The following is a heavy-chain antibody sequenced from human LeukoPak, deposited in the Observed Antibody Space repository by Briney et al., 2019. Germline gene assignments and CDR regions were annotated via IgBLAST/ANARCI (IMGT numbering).Heavy chain of an antibody. CDR1: GGSISSSSHY. D-gene: IGHD3-10*01. Sequence: SETLSLTCTVSGGSISSSSHYWVWIRQPPGKGLEWIGSIYYSGSTYYNPSLKSRVTISEDTSKNQFSLKLSSVTAADTAVYYCARSYSYGSGSYYNVWGQGTLVTVSS. CDR3: ARSYSYGSGSYYNV. V-gene: IGHV4-39*01. CDR2: IYYSGST. J-gene: IGHJ4*02.